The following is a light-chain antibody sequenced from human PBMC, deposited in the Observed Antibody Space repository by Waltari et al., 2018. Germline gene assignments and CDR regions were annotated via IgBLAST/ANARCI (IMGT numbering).Light chain of an antibody. J-gene: IGKJ1*01. CDR3: MQGIQVPRT. Sequence: DIVMTQTPLSLSVTPGQPASISCRSSQSLLHSNGKTYFYWYLHRPGQSTQLLMYEVSKRFSGVPDRFSGGGSGTDFTLEISRVEAEDVGVYYCMQGIQVPRTFGQGTKVEIK. V-gene: IGKV2D-29*02. CDR2: EVS. CDR1: QSLLHSNGKTY.